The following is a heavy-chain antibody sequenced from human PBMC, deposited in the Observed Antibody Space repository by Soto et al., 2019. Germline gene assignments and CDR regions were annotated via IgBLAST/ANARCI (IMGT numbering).Heavy chain of an antibody. CDR3: ARKSYNYGSFEY. CDR1: GGSVSVTSHY. CDR2: IYYSGTT. Sequence: QLQLQESGPGLVKPSGTLSLTCTVSGGSVSVTSHYWGWIRQPPGQGLQWIASIYYSGTTYYNPSLESRPIIPIDTYKKHFSPRLTSVTAEDTAFYYCARKSYNYGSFEYWGRGTLVTVSS. V-gene: IGHV4-39*02. D-gene: IGHD5-18*01. J-gene: IGHJ4*02.